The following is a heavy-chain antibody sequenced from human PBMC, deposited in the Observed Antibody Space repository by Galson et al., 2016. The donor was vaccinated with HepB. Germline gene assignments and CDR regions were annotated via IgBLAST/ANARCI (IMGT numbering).Heavy chain of an antibody. D-gene: IGHD2-2*01. J-gene: IGHJ6*02. CDR1: GFTFSDYY. Sequence: SLRLSCAASGFTFSDYYLNWIRQAPGRGLEWVSYISTSGNIIYYADSVKGRFTVSRDNTKNSLYLQMSSLRAEDTAVYYCARFRTSSFNYYYYGMDVWGQGTTVTVSS. CDR2: ISTSGNII. CDR3: ARFRTSSFNYYYYGMDV. V-gene: IGHV3-11*01.